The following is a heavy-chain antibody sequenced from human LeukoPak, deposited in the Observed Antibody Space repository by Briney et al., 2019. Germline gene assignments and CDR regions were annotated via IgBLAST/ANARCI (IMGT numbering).Heavy chain of an antibody. D-gene: IGHD3-10*01. CDR2: INHSGST. V-gene: IGHV4-34*01. CDR3: ARGRGDR. Sequence: SETLSLTCAAYGGSFSGYYWSWIRQPPGKGLEWIGEINHSGSTNYNPSLKSRVTISVDTSKNQFSLKLSSVTAADTAVYYCARGRGDRWGQGTLVTVSS. J-gene: IGHJ5*02. CDR1: GGSFSGYY.